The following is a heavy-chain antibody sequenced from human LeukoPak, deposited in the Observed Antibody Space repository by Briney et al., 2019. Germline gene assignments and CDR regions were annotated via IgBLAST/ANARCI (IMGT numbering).Heavy chain of an antibody. Sequence: PGWSLRLSFPVSGITLSHYGISWVRQAPGKGLEWVAGISDSGGSTNYADSVKGRCTISRDNPKNALYLQMNSLRAEDTAVYFCARRGVVIRVILVGFHKEAFYFDSWGQGALVTVSS. V-gene: IGHV3-23*01. D-gene: IGHD3-22*01. CDR1: GITLSHYG. CDR3: ARRGVVIRVILVGFHKEAFYFDS. CDR2: ISDSGGST. J-gene: IGHJ4*02.